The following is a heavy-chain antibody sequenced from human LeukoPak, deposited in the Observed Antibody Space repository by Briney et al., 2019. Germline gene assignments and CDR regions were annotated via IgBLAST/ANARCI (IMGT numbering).Heavy chain of an antibody. V-gene: IGHV3-21*01. CDR2: ISSSSSYI. Sequence: GGSLRLSCAASGFTFSSYSMNWVRQAPGKGLEWVSSISSSSSYIYYADSVKGRFTISRDNAKNSLYLQMNRLRAEDTAVYYCARDGYYYDSSGYYYWGQGTLVTVSS. J-gene: IGHJ4*02. D-gene: IGHD3-22*01. CDR3: ARDGYYYDSSGYYY. CDR1: GFTFSSYS.